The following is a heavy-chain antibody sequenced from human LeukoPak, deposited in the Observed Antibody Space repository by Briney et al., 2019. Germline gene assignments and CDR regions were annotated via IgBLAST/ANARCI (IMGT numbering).Heavy chain of an antibody. D-gene: IGHD2-8*01. CDR3: AKDVRRCNGACT. V-gene: IGHV3-23*01. Sequence: PGGSLRLSCAASGFSFSTYSFSWVRQAPGKGLEWVSGISASGGDTFYADSVKGRFTISRDNSKNTLSLQMNSLRVEGTAIYYCAKDVRRCNGACTWGQGTLVTVSS. J-gene: IGHJ5*02. CDR2: ISASGGDT. CDR1: GFSFSTYS.